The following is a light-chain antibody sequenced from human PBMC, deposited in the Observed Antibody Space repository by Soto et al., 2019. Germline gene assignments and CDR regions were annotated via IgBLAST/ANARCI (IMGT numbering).Light chain of an antibody. V-gene: IGLV2-14*03. CDR2: DVA. CDR1: SSDVGGSNF. J-gene: IGLJ1*01. Sequence: QSALTQPASVSDAPGPSVAISCTGTSSDVGGSNFVSWYQQHPGKPPKLIIYDVANRPSGVSNRFSGSKSGSTASLIISRGQAEDEADDYCVSYASSTTYVFGTGTKVTVL. CDR3: VSYASSTTYV.